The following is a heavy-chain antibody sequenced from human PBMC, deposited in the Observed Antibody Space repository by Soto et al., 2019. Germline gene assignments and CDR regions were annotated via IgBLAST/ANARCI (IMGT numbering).Heavy chain of an antibody. V-gene: IGHV1-2*02. Sequence: ASVKGSCNASGYTFTGYYMHWVRQAPGQGLEWMGWINPNSGGTNYAQKFQGRVTMTRDTSISTAYMELSRLRSDDTAVYYCARDRGYSYGGYFDYWGQGTLVTVSS. J-gene: IGHJ4*02. CDR3: ARDRGYSYGGYFDY. D-gene: IGHD5-18*01. CDR2: INPNSGGT. CDR1: GYTFTGYY.